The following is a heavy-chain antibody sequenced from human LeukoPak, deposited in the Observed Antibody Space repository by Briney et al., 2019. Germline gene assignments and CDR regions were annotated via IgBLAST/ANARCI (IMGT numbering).Heavy chain of an antibody. CDR1: GGSISSYY. Sequence: SETLSLTCTVSGGSISSYYWGWIQQPPGKGLEWIGFIYYSGSTNYNPSLKSRVTISVDTSKNQFSLKLSSVTAADTAVYFCARGYSYGYSFDYWGQGTLVTVSS. J-gene: IGHJ4*02. D-gene: IGHD5-18*01. CDR3: ARGYSYGYSFDY. V-gene: IGHV4-59*01. CDR2: IYYSGST.